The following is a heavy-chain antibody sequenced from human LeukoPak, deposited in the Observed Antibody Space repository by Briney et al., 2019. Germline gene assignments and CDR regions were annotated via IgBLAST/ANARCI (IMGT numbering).Heavy chain of an antibody. CDR2: INHSGST. J-gene: IGHJ3*02. CDR3: ASRSGSYYSYSFDM. CDR1: GGSFSGYY. V-gene: IGHV4-34*01. Sequence: SETLSLTCAVYGGSFSGYYWSWIRQPPGKGLEWIGEINHSGSTNYNPSLKSRVTISVDTSKNQFSLKLSSVTAADTAVYYCASRSGSYYSYSFDMWGQGTMVAVSS. D-gene: IGHD1-26*01.